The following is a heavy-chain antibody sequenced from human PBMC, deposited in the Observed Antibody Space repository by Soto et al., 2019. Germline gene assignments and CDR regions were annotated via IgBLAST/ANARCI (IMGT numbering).Heavy chain of an antibody. CDR2: ISGSGGST. V-gene: IGHV3-23*01. CDR1: GFTFSSYA. J-gene: IGHJ2*01. CDR3: AKAPGYCSGGSCYWYIDL. D-gene: IGHD2-15*01. Sequence: PVGSLRLSCAASGFTFSSYAMSWVRQAPGKGLEWVSGISGSGGSTYYADSVKGRFTISRDNSKNTLYLQVSSLRAEDTAVYYCAKAPGYCSGGSCYWYIDLWGRGTLVTVSS.